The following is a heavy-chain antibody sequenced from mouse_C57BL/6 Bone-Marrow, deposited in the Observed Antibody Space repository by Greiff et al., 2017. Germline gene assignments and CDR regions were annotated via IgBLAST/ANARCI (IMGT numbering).Heavy chain of an antibody. J-gene: IGHJ4*01. D-gene: IGHD1-3*01. CDR2: INSDGGST. Sequence: DVKLVESGGGLVQPGESLKLSCESNEYEFPSHDMSWVRKTPVKRLELVAAINSDGGSTYYPDTMERRFIISRDNTKKTLYLQMSSLRSEDTALYYCARGGVKDAMDYWGQGTSVTVSS. CDR1: EYEFPSHD. CDR3: ARGGVKDAMDY. V-gene: IGHV5-2*01.